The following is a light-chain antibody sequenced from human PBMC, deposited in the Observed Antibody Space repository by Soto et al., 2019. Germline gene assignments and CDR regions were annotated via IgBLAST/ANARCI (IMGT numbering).Light chain of an antibody. CDR2: SND. CDR1: PSNIGRNF. V-gene: IGLV1-47*01. J-gene: IGLJ3*02. CDR3: AAWDDRLTSLV. Sequence: QSVLTQLPSASGTPGQRVTISCSGSPSNIGRNFVYWYQQLPGTAPKLLIYSNDQRPSGIPDRFSASKAATSASLAISGLRSDDGADYYCAAWDDRLTSLVFGGGTKLTVL.